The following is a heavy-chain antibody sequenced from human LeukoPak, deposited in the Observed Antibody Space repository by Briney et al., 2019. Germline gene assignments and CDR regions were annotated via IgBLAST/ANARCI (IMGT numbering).Heavy chain of an antibody. J-gene: IGHJ5*02. V-gene: IGHV7-4-1*02. CDR1: GYTFTSYA. D-gene: IGHD5-18*01. CDR3: ARRGYSYGHYWFDP. CDR2: INTNTGNP. Sequence: ASVKVSCKASGYTFTSYAMNWVRQAPGQGLEGLGWINTNTGNPTYAQGFTGRFVFSLDTSVSTAYLQISSLKPEDTALYYCARRGYSYGHYWFDPWGQGTLVTVSS.